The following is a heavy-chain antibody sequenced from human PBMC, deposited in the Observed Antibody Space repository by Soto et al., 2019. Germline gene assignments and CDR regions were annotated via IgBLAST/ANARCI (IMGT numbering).Heavy chain of an antibody. J-gene: IGHJ4*02. CDR2: ISGGGRPI. CDR3: ARYLGWAFDS. Sequence: EVQLVESGGGSVQPGGSLRLSCAASGFTFSTFSMNWVRQAPGRGLEWISYISGGGRPISYADSVKGRFTISRDNAKNSLYLQMDSLTDEYTAVYYCARYLGWAFDSWGQGTLVTVSS. CDR1: GFTFSTFS. V-gene: IGHV3-48*02. D-gene: IGHD6-19*01.